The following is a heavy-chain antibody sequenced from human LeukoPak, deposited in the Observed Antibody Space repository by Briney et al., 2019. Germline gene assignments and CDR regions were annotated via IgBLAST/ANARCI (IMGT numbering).Heavy chain of an antibody. Sequence: PGGSLRLSCAASGFTFSSYSMNWVRQAPGKGLEWVSYISSSSSTIYYADSVKGRFTISRDNAKNSLYLQMNSLRAEDTAVSYCARESDILTGYYLSFDYWGQGTLVTVSS. D-gene: IGHD3-9*01. CDR1: GFTFSSYS. CDR3: ARESDILTGYYLSFDY. CDR2: ISSSSSTI. V-gene: IGHV3-48*04. J-gene: IGHJ4*02.